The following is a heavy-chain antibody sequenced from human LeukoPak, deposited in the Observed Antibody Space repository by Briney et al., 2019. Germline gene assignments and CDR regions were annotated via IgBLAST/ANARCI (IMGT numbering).Heavy chain of an antibody. D-gene: IGHD6-13*01. Sequence: SETLSLTCTVYGGSFSGYYWSWIRQPPGKGLEWIGEINHSGSTNYNPSLKSRVTISVDTSKNQFSLKLSSVTAADTAVYYCARNPLVVPGTQWGGFDYWGQGTLVTVSS. V-gene: IGHV4-34*01. CDR3: ARNPLVVPGTQWGGFDY. CDR1: GGSFSGYY. CDR2: INHSGST. J-gene: IGHJ4*02.